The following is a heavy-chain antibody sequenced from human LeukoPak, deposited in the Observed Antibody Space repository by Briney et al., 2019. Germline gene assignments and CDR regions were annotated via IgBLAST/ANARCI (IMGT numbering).Heavy chain of an antibody. CDR1: GFTFRSHA. J-gene: IGHJ4*02. D-gene: IGHD2-21*01. V-gene: IGHV3-23*01. Sequence: GGSLRLSCVGSGFTFRSHAMSWVRQAPEKGLEFVSGIYENGGTTYYADSVKGRFSISRDNSKNTLYLQMDSLRGEDTAVYYCAKDFRVGYSAHFDYWGQGALVTVSS. CDR3: AKDFRVGYSAHFDY. CDR2: IYENGGTT.